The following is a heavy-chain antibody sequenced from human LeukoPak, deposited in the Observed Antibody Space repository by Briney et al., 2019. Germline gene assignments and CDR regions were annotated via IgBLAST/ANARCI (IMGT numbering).Heavy chain of an antibody. D-gene: IGHD6-13*01. Sequence: GGSLRLSCAASGFTFSSYGMHWVRQAPGKGLEWVAVIWYDGSNKYYADSVKGRFTISRDNSKNTLYLQMNSLRAEDTAVYYCAREQQLETFGYWGQGTLVTVSS. CDR3: AREQQLETFGY. V-gene: IGHV3-33*01. J-gene: IGHJ4*02. CDR2: IWYDGSNK. CDR1: GFTFSSYG.